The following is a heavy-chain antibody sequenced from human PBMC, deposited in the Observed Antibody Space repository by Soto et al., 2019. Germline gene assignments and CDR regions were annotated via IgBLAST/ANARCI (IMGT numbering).Heavy chain of an antibody. V-gene: IGHV2-5*02. Sequence: QITLKESGPPLVKPTQTLTLTCTFSGFSLSTSGVGVGWIRQPPGKALQWLALIYWDDDKRYSPSLRTRLTNTKDTSKNQLVLTMANMAPVDTATDYCAHSPYDSSGHDAFAIWGQGTMVTVSS. J-gene: IGHJ3*02. CDR1: GFSLSTSGVG. CDR2: IYWDDDK. D-gene: IGHD3-22*01. CDR3: AHSPYDSSGHDAFAI.